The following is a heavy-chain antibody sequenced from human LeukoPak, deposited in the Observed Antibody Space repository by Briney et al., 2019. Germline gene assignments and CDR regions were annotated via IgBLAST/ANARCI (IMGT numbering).Heavy chain of an antibody. CDR1: GFTFTTYW. V-gene: IGHV3-74*01. Sequence: GGSLRLSCAASGFTFTTYWMHWVRQAPGKGLVWVSHINSDGSTTSYADSVKGRFTISRDNAKNTLYLQMNSLRAEDTAVYYCAKDPSGYYVFDYWGQGTLVTVSS. D-gene: IGHD3-22*01. CDR3: AKDPSGYYVFDY. J-gene: IGHJ4*02. CDR2: INSDGSTT.